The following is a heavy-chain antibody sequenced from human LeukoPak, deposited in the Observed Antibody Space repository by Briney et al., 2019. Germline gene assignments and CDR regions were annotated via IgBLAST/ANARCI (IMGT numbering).Heavy chain of an antibody. CDR3: ARDVLHRIHYDSSAYYPGSSY. CDR2: ISAYNAYT. CDR1: GYTFTSYG. D-gene: IGHD3-22*01. J-gene: IGHJ4*02. V-gene: IGHV1-18*01. Sequence: SVKVSCKASGYTFTSYGISWVRQAPGQGLEWMGWISAYNAYTYYAQKLQGRVTMTTDTSTSTAYMELRSLRSDDTAVYYCARDVLHRIHYDSSAYYPGSSYWGQGTLVTVSS.